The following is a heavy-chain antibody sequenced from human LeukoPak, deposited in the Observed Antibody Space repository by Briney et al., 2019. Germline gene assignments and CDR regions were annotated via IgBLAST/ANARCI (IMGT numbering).Heavy chain of an antibody. CDR2: IYYSGSA. Sequence: SSETLSLTCSVSGGSISSYYWSWIRQPPGKGLEWIGYIYYSGSANYNPSLKSRVTISVDKSKNQFSLKLSSVTAADTAVYYCARDPVGWFGGRERAFDYWGQGTLVTVSS. V-gene: IGHV4-59*12. CDR3: ARDPVGWFGGRERAFDY. CDR1: GGSISSYY. D-gene: IGHD3-10*01. J-gene: IGHJ4*02.